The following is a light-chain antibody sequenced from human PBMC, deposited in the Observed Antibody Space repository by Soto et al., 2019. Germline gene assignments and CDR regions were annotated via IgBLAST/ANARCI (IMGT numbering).Light chain of an antibody. CDR3: QQSYSTPGT. CDR1: QSISSY. CDR2: AAS. J-gene: IGKJ1*01. V-gene: IGKV1-39*01. Sequence: DIQMTQSPSSLSASVGDRVTIPCRASQSISSYLNWYQQKPGKAPKLLIYAASSLQSGVPSRFSGSGSGTDFTLTISSLQPEDFATYYCQQSYSTPGTFGQGTKVDIK.